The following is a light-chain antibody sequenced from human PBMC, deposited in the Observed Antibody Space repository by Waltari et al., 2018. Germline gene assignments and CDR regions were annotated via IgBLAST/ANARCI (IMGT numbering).Light chain of an antibody. CDR2: VFS. CDR3: QQYGSWPLT. CDR1: QGFRGF. J-gene: IGKJ4*01. V-gene: IGKV3-15*01. Sequence: ETVLTQSPVTLSVSPGERVALSCRANQGFRGFLAWYQQNPGQAPRLLVYVFSTRATVIPARFSGSGSETEFTLTISGLQSEDFAVYYCQQYGSWPLTFGGGTKVDLK.